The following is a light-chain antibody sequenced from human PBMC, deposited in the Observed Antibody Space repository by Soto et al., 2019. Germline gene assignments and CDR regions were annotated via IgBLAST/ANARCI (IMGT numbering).Light chain of an antibody. Sequence: QTVVTQEPSLTVSPGGTGTLTCGSTTGAVTSGHYPYWFQHKPGQAPRTRIYDTSNKHSWTPARFSGSLLGGKAALTLSGAQPEDEDEYYCLLSYSGARVFGGGTKLTVL. V-gene: IGLV7-46*01. CDR3: LLSYSGARV. J-gene: IGLJ2*01. CDR1: TGAVTSGHY. CDR2: DTS.